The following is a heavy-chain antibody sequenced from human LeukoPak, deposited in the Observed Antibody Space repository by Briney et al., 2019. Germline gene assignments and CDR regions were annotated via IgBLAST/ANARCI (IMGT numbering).Heavy chain of an antibody. V-gene: IGHV4-61*01. D-gene: IGHD3-9*01. J-gene: IGHJ4*02. CDR3: ARDLTGSAVFDY. CDR2: IYYSGST. CDR1: GVSISSSSYY. Sequence: SETLSLTCTVSGVSISSSSYYWGWIRQPPGKGLEWIGYIYYSGSTNYNPSLKSRVTISVDTSKNQFSLKLSSVTAADTAVYYCARDLTGSAVFDYWGQGTLVTVSS.